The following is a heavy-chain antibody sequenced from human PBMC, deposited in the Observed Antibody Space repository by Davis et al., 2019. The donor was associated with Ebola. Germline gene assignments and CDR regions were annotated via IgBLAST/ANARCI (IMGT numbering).Heavy chain of an antibody. Sequence: PGGSLRLSCAASGFTFGDYAMHWVRQAPGKGLEWVSLSSWDGRSTAYADSVRGRFSISRDNSKNFLYLQMNGLRAEDTALYYCTAYDSTFRNYWGQGTLVTVSS. J-gene: IGHJ4*02. CDR2: SSWDGRST. CDR1: GFTFGDYA. V-gene: IGHV3-43D*03. D-gene: IGHD3-22*01. CDR3: TAYDSTFRNY.